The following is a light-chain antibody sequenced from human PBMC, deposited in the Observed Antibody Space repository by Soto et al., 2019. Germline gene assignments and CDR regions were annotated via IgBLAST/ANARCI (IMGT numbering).Light chain of an antibody. CDR1: SSDVGGYDY. CDR3: SSYTSSSTSCV. CDR2: DVS. J-gene: IGLJ1*01. V-gene: IGLV2-14*01. Sequence: QSVLTQPASVSGSPGQSITISCTGSSSDVGGYDYVSWYQQHPGKPPKLMIYDVSNRPSGVSDRFSGSKSGNTASLTISGLQAGDEADYYCSSYTSSSTSCVFGTGTKLTVL.